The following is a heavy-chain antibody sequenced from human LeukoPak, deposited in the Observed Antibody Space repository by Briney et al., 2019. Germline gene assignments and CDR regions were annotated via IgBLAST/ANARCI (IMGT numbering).Heavy chain of an antibody. CDR2: INPNSGGT. D-gene: IGHD3-9*01. J-gene: IGHJ4*02. CDR3: ARDSYDILTGFQ. Sequence: ASVKVSCEASGYTFTGYYMHWVRQAPGQGLEWMGWINPNSGGTKYAEKFQGRVTMTRDTSISTAYMELSRLRSDDTAVFYCARDSYDILTGFQWGQGTQVTVSS. CDR1: GYTFTGYY. V-gene: IGHV1-2*02.